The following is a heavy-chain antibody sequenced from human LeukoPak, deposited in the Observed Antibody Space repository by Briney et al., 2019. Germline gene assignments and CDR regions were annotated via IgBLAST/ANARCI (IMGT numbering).Heavy chain of an antibody. CDR1: GYTFTGYY. D-gene: IGHD6-13*01. Sequence: ASVKVSCKASGYTFTGYYMHWVRQAPGQGLEWMAWINHNSGGTNYAQKFQGRVTMTRDTSISTAYMELSRLRSDDTAEYYCARVRHSSSWQPTDYWGQGTLVTVSS. CDR2: INHNSGGT. J-gene: IGHJ4*02. CDR3: ARVRHSSSWQPTDY. V-gene: IGHV1-2*02.